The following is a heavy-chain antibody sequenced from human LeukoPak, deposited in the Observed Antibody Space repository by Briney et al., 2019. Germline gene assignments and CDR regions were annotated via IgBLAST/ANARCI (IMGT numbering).Heavy chain of an antibody. CDR1: GYTFTSYG. Sequence: ASVTVSCKASGYTFTSYGISWVRQAPGQGLEWMGWISAYNGNTNYARKLQGRVTMTTDTSTSTAYMELRSLRSDDTAVYYCARSMGYYYDSSGYFQHWGQGTLVTVSS. CDR3: ARSMGYYYDSSGYFQH. V-gene: IGHV1-18*01. CDR2: ISAYNGNT. J-gene: IGHJ1*01. D-gene: IGHD3-22*01.